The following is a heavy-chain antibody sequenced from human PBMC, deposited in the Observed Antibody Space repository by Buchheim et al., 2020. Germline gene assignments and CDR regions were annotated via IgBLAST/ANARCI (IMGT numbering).Heavy chain of an antibody. D-gene: IGHD3-3*01. CDR2: IYYSGST. Sequence: QVQLQESGPGLVKPSETLSLTCSVSGGSINSYYWTWIRQPPGRGLEWIGYIYYSGSTNYNPSLKSRVTISVDTSKNQFSLKLSSVTAADTAVYYCARAGEYYDFWSGPPAGYGMDVWGQGTT. J-gene: IGHJ6*02. CDR3: ARAGEYYDFWSGPPAGYGMDV. CDR1: GGSINSYY. V-gene: IGHV4-59*01.